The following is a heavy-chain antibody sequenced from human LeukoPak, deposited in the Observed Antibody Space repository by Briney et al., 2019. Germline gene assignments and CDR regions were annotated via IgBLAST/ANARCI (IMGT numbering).Heavy chain of an antibody. V-gene: IGHV5-51*01. J-gene: IGHJ3*02. CDR2: IFPGDSDT. CDR1: RYTFTSYW. D-gene: IGHD2-21*02. CDR3: ARWVTADRGKKDAFDI. Sequence: GESLMISCKGSRYTFTSYWIGWVRQMPGKGLEWMGIIFPGDSDTRYSPSFQGQVTFSSDKSITTAYLQWSSLKASDTAIYYCARWVTADRGKKDAFDIWGQGTMVTVSS.